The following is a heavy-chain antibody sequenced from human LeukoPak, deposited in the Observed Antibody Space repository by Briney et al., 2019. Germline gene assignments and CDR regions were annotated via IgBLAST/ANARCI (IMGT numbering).Heavy chain of an antibody. J-gene: IGHJ5*02. CDR3: ARDEYSSSLAGSPKFRFDP. V-gene: IGHV4-39*01. D-gene: IGHD6-6*01. CDR1: GGSISSSSYY. CDR2: MYYIGST. Sequence: SETLSLTCTVSGGSISSSSYYWGWIRQPPGKGLEWIGSMYYIGSTYYNPSLKSRVTISVDTSKNQFSLKLSSVTAADTAVYYCARDEYSSSLAGSPKFRFDPWGQGTLVTVSS.